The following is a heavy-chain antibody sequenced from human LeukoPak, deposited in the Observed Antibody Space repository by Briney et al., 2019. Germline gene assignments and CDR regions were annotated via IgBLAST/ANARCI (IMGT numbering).Heavy chain of an antibody. CDR2: ISWNSGSI. J-gene: IGHJ3*02. CDR3: AKDRGGYITFDTFDI. CDR1: GFTFDDYA. V-gene: IGHV3-9*01. Sequence: PGGSLRLSCAASGFTFDDYAMHWVRQAPGKGLEWVSGISWNSGSIGYADSVKGRFTISRDNAKNSLYLQMNSLRAEDTALYYCAKDRGGYITFDTFDIWGQGTMVTVSS. D-gene: IGHD3-22*01.